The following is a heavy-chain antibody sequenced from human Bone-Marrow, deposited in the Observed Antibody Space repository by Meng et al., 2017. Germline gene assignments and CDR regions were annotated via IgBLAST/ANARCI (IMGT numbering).Heavy chain of an antibody. J-gene: IGHJ5*02. CDR1: GGSFSGYS. D-gene: IGHD6-13*01. V-gene: IGHV4-34*01. CDR3: ARVSLQATIAAAGVVWFDP. Sequence: QVQLQQWGAGLLKPSETLSLTCAGYGGSFSGYSWSWIRQPPGKGLEWIGEIYHSGSTNYNPSLKSRVTISVDKSKNQFSLKLSSVTAADTAVYYCARVSLQATIAAAGVVWFDPWGQGTLVTVSS. CDR2: IYHSGST.